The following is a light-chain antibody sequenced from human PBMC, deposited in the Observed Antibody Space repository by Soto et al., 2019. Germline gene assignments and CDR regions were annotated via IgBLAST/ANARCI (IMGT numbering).Light chain of an antibody. CDR3: QSYDNSLFDV. Sequence: QSVLTQPPSVSGAPGQRVTISCTGSSSNIGAGYDVHWYQQLPGTAPKLLIYGNSNRPSGVPDRFSGSKSDTSASLAITGLQAEDEADYYCQSYDNSLFDVFGTGTKLTVL. V-gene: IGLV1-40*01. CDR2: GNS. J-gene: IGLJ1*01. CDR1: SSNIGAGYD.